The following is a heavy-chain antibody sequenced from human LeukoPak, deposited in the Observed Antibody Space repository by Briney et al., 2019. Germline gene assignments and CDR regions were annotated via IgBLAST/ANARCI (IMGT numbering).Heavy chain of an antibody. V-gene: IGHV4-59*05. CDR2: IYYSGST. CDR1: GGSISSYY. D-gene: IGHD2-2*02. Sequence: SETLSLTCTVSGGSISSYYWSWIRQPPGKGLEWIGSIYYSGSTYYNPSLKSRVTISVDTSKNQFSLKLSSVTAADTAVYYCARPWCSSTSCYTGRDNWFDPWGQGTLVTVSS. J-gene: IGHJ5*02. CDR3: ARPWCSSTSCYTGRDNWFDP.